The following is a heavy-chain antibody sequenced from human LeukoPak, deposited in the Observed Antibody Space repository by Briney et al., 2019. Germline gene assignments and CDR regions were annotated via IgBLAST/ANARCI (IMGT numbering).Heavy chain of an antibody. J-gene: IGHJ3*02. V-gene: IGHV1-69*05. CDR2: IIPIFGTA. CDR1: GGAFSSYT. CDR3: ASRSTGYSSGWYDGDAFDI. Sequence: SVKVSCKASGGAFSSYTISWVRQAPGQGLEWMGGIIPIFGTANYAQKFQGRVTITTDESTSTAYMELSSLRSEDTAVYYCASRSTGYSSGWYDGDAFDIWGQGTMVTVSS. D-gene: IGHD6-19*01.